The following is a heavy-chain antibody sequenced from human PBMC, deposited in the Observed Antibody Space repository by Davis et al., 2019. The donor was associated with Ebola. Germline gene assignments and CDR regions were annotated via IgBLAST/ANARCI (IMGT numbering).Heavy chain of an antibody. D-gene: IGHD3-10*01. Sequence: PGGSLRLSCDVLGDSMSPYYWNWIRQSPGKGLEYIGYVYYTGNTNYNPSLRGRVSISVDRSRSQFSLKLTSVTAADTAVYYCARMRCSLGSCYKLYFDFWGQGALVTVSS. CDR2: VYYTGNT. V-gene: IGHV4-59*01. J-gene: IGHJ4*02. CDR1: GDSMSPYY. CDR3: ARMRCSLGSCYKLYFDF.